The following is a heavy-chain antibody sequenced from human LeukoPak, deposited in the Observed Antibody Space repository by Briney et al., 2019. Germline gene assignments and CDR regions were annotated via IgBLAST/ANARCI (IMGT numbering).Heavy chain of an antibody. D-gene: IGHD4-17*01. CDR1: GFTFSSYA. Sequence: QPGGSLRLSCAASGFTFSSYAMSWVRQAPGKGLEWVSAISGSGGSTYYADSVKGRFTISRDSSKNTLYLQMNSLRAEDTAVYYCAKGYTVTYYFDYWGQGTLVTVSS. J-gene: IGHJ4*02. CDR2: ISGSGGST. V-gene: IGHV3-23*01. CDR3: AKGYTVTYYFDY.